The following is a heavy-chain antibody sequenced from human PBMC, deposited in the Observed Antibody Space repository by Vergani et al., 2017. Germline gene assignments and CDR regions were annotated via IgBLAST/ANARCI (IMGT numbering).Heavy chain of an antibody. CDR2: IIPILGIA. D-gene: IGHD3-22*01. J-gene: IGHJ4*02. CDR3: ARVSSPYGDSSGYYIFDY. V-gene: IGHV1-69*02. Sequence: QVQLVQSGAEVKKPGSSLKLSCKASGGTFSSYTISWVRQAPGQGLECMASIIPILGIANYAQKFQGRVTITPDKSTSTAYMELSSLRSEDTAVYYCARVSSPYGDSSGYYIFDYWGQGTLVTVSS. CDR1: GGTFSSYT.